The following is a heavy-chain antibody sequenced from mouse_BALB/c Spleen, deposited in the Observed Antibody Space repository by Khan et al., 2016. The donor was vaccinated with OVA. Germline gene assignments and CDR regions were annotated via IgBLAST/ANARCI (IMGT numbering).Heavy chain of an antibody. CDR2: INTYTGEP. V-gene: IGHV9-3-1*01. CDR1: GYTFTDYG. Sequence: QIQLVQSGPELKKPGETVKISCKASGYTFTDYGMNWVKQAPGKGLKWMGWINTYTGEPTYADDFKGRFAFSLETSASSAYLQIINLKNEETATYFRSRRGDYAYYFAMDYWGQGTSVIVTT. J-gene: IGHJ4*01. D-gene: IGHD2-13*01. CDR3: SRRGDYAYYFAMDY.